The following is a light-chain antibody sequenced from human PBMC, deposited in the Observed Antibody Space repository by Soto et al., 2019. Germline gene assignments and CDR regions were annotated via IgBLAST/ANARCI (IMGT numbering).Light chain of an antibody. CDR2: GAS. J-gene: IGKJ1*01. CDR1: QSVSSD. V-gene: IGKV3-15*01. Sequence: EIVMTQSPATLSVSPGERATLSCRASQSVSSDLAWYHQKPGQAPRLLIYGASTRATGIPARFSGSGSGTEFTHTINSLQSEDFAVYYCQQYNTWPRTFGQGTKVEIK. CDR3: QQYNTWPRT.